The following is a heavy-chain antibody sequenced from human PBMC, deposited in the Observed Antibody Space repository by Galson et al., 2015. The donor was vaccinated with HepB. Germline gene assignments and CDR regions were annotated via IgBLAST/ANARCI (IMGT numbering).Heavy chain of an antibody. CDR1: GDSVSSNSAA. V-gene: IGHV6-1*01. CDR3: ARDQGPGYSSSWYASYYFDY. D-gene: IGHD6-13*01. CDR2: THYRSKWYN. Sequence: CAISGDSVSSNSAAWNWIRQSPSRGLEWLGRTHYRSKWYNDYAVSVKSRITINPDTSKNQFSLQLNSVTPEDTAVYYCARDQGPGYSSSWYASYYFDYWGQGTLVTVSS. J-gene: IGHJ4*02.